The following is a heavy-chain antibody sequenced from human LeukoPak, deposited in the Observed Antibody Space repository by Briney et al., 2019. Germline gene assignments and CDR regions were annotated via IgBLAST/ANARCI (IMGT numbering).Heavy chain of an antibody. Sequence: PSETLSRTCTVSGGSISSYYWSWIRPPPGKGLEWIGYIYYSGSTNYNPSLKSRVTISVDTSKNQFSLKLSSVTAADTAVYYCARHDSVIAAAIDYWGQGTLVTVSS. J-gene: IGHJ4*02. CDR1: GGSISSYY. V-gene: IGHV4-59*08. CDR2: IYYSGST. D-gene: IGHD2-2*01. CDR3: ARHDSVIAAAIDY.